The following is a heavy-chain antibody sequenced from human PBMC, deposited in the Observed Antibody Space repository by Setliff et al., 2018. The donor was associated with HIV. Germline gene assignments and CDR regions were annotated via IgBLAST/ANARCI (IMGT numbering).Heavy chain of an antibody. J-gene: IGHJ4*02. V-gene: IGHV4-39*07. D-gene: IGHD2-21*02. CDR3: ARVVGPHRFCGGDCDYFDF. Sequence: SETLSLTCTVSGGSISSSTYYWGWIRQPPGKGLEWIGNIHFSGSTYYNPSLKSRVTMSVDTSKYQLSLKLNSVTAADTAVYYCARVVGPHRFCGGDCDYFDFWGQGTLVTVSS. CDR1: GGSISSSTYY. CDR2: IHFSGST.